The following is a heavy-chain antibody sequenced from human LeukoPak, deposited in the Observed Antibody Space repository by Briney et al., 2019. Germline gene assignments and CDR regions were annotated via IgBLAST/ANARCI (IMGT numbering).Heavy chain of an antibody. V-gene: IGHV4-34*01. Sequence: SETLSLTCAVYGGSFSGYYWSWIRQPPGKGLEWIGEINHSGSTNYNPSLKSRVTISVDTSKNQFSLKLSSVTAADTAVYYCARVPRIEAGATGDWFDPWGQGTVVTVSS. CDR2: INHSGST. J-gene: IGHJ5*02. D-gene: IGHD6-13*01. CDR1: GGSFSGYY. CDR3: ARVPRIEAGATGDWFDP.